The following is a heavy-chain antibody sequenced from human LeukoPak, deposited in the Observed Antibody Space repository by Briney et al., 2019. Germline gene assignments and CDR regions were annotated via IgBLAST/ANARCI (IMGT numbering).Heavy chain of an antibody. Sequence: GGSLSLSCTPSGLRVSHIHMRCVPDSPEEAVEWVSVIYSGGSTFYADSVKGRFTISRDNSKNTLYLQMNSLRAEDTAVYYCASDSYSPEYFQHWGQGTLVTVSS. CDR1: GLRVSHIH. CDR3: ASDSYSPEYFQH. D-gene: IGHD2-15*01. CDR2: IYSGGST. J-gene: IGHJ1*01. V-gene: IGHV3-66*01.